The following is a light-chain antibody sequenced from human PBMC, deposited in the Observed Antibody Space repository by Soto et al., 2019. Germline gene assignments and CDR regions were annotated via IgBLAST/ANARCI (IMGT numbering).Light chain of an antibody. V-gene: IGKV3-20*01. J-gene: IGKJ5*01. CDR2: GAS. CDR1: QSVSSYY. Sequence: EIVLTQSPDTLSLSPGESATLSCRASQSVSSYYLAWYQQKPGRAHRLLIYGASNRATGIPDRFSGSGSGTDFTLTISRLEPEDFAVFYCQQYDDSITFGQGTRLEIE. CDR3: QQYDDSIT.